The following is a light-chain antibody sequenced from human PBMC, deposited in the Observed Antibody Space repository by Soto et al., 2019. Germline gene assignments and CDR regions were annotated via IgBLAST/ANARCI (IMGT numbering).Light chain of an antibody. Sequence: EIVLTQSPATLSLSPGERATLSCRTSQSVSKYFAWYQQKPGRAPRLLIYDASSMATGIPARFIGSGSGTDFTLTISSLEPEDFAIYYCPQRSNWPITFGQGTRLEIK. J-gene: IGKJ5*01. CDR2: DAS. CDR3: PQRSNWPIT. V-gene: IGKV3-11*01. CDR1: QSVSKY.